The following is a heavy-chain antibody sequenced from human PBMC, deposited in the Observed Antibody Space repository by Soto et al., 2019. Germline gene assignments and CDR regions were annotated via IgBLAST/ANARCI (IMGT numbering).Heavy chain of an antibody. CDR2: ISYDGDNK. D-gene: IGHD3-16*01. Sequence: PGGSLRLSCAASGFTFRNYAMHWGRQAPGKGLEWVATISYDGDNKYYTDSVKGPFTISRDNSKNTLYLQMNSLRPEDTAVYYCARPWGQLSTYYYGMDTWGQGTTVTVSS. CDR3: ARPWGQLSTYYYGMDT. CDR1: GFTFRNYA. J-gene: IGHJ6*02. V-gene: IGHV3-30-3*01.